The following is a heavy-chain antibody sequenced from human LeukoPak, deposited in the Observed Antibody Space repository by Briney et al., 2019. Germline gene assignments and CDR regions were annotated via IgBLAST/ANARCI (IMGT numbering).Heavy chain of an antibody. Sequence: SETLSLTCTVSGGPISSSSYYWGWIRQPPGKGLEWIGNIYYSGSMYWNLSLKSRVTISIDTSKKQFSLKLSSVTAADTALYYCAKKTMVRGVIIKGRWFDPWGQGTLVSVSS. CDR1: GGPISSSSYY. D-gene: IGHD3-10*01. J-gene: IGHJ5*02. V-gene: IGHV4-39*07. CDR3: AKKTMVRGVIIKGRWFDP. CDR2: IYYSGSM.